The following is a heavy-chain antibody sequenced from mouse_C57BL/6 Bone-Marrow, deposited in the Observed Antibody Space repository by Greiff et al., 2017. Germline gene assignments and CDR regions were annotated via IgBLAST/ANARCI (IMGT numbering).Heavy chain of an antibody. J-gene: IGHJ3*01. CDR3: AREEGGTSFAY. D-gene: IGHD1-1*02. Sequence: VHVKQSGPELVKPGASVKIPCKASGYTFTDYNMDWVKQSHGKSLEWIGDINPNNGGTIYNQKFKGKATLTVDKSSSTAYMELRSLTSEDTAVYYCAREEGGTSFAYWGQGTLVTVSA. CDR1: GYTFTDYN. CDR2: INPNNGGT. V-gene: IGHV1-18*01.